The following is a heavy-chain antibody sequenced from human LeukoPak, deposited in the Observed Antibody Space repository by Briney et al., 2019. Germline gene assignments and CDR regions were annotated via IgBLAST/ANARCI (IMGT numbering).Heavy chain of an antibody. J-gene: IGHJ6*02. V-gene: IGHV1-2*02. CDR2: INPNSGGT. D-gene: IGHD2-15*01. CDR1: GYTFTVYY. Sequence: ASVKVSCKASGYTFTVYYMHWVRQAPGQGLEWMGWINPNSGGTNYAQKFQGRVTMTRDTSISTAYMELSRLRSDDTAVYYCARDQGGYCSGGSCYDGMDVWGQGTTVTVSS. CDR3: ARDQGGYCSGGSCYDGMDV.